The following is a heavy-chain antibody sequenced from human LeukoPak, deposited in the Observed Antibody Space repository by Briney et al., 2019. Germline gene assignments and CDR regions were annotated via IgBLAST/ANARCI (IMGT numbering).Heavy chain of an antibody. CDR1: GGSISSSSYY. V-gene: IGHV4-39*07. D-gene: IGHD5-24*01. Sequence: SETLSLTCTVSGGSISSSSYYWGWIRQPPGKGLEWIGSIYYSGSTYYNPSLKSRVTISVDTSKNQFSLELSSVTAADTAVYYCARVAAATTNPRFDYWGQGTLVTVSS. CDR2: IYYSGST. CDR3: ARVAAATTNPRFDY. J-gene: IGHJ4*02.